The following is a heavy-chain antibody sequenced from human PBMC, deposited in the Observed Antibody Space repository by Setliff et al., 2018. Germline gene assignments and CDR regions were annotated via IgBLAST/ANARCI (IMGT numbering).Heavy chain of an antibody. CDR2: IYYTGTA. Sequence: SETLSLTCAVSGDSISSTSYQWGWVRQPPGKGLEWIGSIYYTGTAYYNPSLKSRVTISVDTSKNQFSLQVTSLAATDTALYFCARHEFVGGYYGSVTYRHFDYWGQGILVTVSS. CDR1: GDSISSTSYQ. D-gene: IGHD3-10*01. V-gene: IGHV4-39*01. J-gene: IGHJ4*02. CDR3: ARHEFVGGYYGSVTYRHFDY.